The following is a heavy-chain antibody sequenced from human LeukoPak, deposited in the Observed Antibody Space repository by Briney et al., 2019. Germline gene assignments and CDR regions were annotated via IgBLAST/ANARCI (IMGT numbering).Heavy chain of an antibody. CDR1: GFTFSSYA. J-gene: IGHJ5*02. V-gene: IGHV3-23*01. D-gene: IGHD4-17*01. Sequence: GGSLRLSCAASGFTFSSYAMSWVRQAPVKGLEWVSAISGSGGSAYYADSVKGRFTISRDNSKNTLYLQMNSLRAEDTAVYYCAKVHDYGDYGVLGWFDPWGQGTLVTVSS. CDR2: ISGSGGSA. CDR3: AKVHDYGDYGVLGWFDP.